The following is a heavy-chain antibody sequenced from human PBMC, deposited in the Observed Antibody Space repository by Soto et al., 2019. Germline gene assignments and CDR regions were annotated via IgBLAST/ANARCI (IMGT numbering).Heavy chain of an antibody. CDR2: ISSRSDI. V-gene: IGHV3-21*01. J-gene: IGHJ6*02. CDR1: GFIFSNYS. CDR3: AREYTAWPLAYGLDV. D-gene: IGHD2-2*02. Sequence: VGSLRLSCVGSGFIFSNYSINWVRQAPGKGLEWVSSISSRSDIYYAESVKGRFTISRDNAKNSVSLQMNSLRAEDTAVYYCAREYTAWPLAYGLDVWGQGTTVTVSS.